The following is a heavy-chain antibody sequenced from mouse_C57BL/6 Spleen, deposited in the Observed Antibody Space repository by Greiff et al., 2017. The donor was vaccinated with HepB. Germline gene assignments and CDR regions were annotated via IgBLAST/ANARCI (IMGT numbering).Heavy chain of an antibody. CDR2: INPSSGYT. J-gene: IGHJ4*01. V-gene: IGHV1-4*01. D-gene: IGHD1-1*01. CDR3: ARKGLFTTVVATNAMDY. CDR1: GYTFTSYT. Sequence: QVQLKQSGAELARPGASVKMSCKASGYTFTSYTMHWVKQRPGQGLEWIGYINPSSGYTKYNQKFKDKATLTADKSSSTAYMQLSSLTSEDSAVYYCARKGLFTTVVATNAMDYGGQGTSVTVSS.